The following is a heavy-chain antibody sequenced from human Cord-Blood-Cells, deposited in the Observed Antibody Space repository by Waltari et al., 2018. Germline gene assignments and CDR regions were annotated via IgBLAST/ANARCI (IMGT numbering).Heavy chain of an antibody. D-gene: IGHD3-22*01. Sequence: QVQLQQWGAGLLQPSETLSLTCAVYGGSFSGYYWSWSRQPPGKGLEWIGEINHSGSPNYNPSLKSRVTLSVDTSKTQFSLKLSSATASDTAVYYCASGVPASYYYDSSGSFAYWGQGTLVTVSS. CDR2: INHSGSP. CDR1: GGSFSGYY. CDR3: ASGVPASYYYDSSGSFAY. V-gene: IGHV4-34*01. J-gene: IGHJ4*02.